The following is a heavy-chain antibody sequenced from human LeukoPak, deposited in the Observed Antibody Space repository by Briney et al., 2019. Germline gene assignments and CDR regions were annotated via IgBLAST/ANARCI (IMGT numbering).Heavy chain of an antibody. CDR2: INWNGGST. CDR1: GFTFYDYG. V-gene: IGHV3-20*04. D-gene: IGHD3-10*01. CDR3: ARTLWFGELEADFDY. Sequence: GGSLRLSCAASGFTFYDYGMSWVRQAPGKGLEWVSGINWNGGSTVYAVSVKGRFTISRDNAKNSLYLQMNSLRAEDTALYYCARTLWFGELEADFDYWGQGTLVTVSS. J-gene: IGHJ4*02.